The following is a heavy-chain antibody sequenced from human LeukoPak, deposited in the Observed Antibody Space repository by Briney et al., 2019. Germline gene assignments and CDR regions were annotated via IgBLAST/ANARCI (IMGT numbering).Heavy chain of an antibody. Sequence: GGSLRLSCAASGFTFTTYAMPWVRQAPGKGLEWVAVLSFDGSNNFYADSVRGRFTVSRDISKNTLFLQMDSLRVEDTAVYYCAKDGYCGSASCYGWFDPWGPGTLVTVSS. J-gene: IGHJ5*02. CDR3: AKDGYCGSASCYGWFDP. D-gene: IGHD2-2*03. CDR1: GFTFTTYA. V-gene: IGHV3-30*04. CDR2: LSFDGSNN.